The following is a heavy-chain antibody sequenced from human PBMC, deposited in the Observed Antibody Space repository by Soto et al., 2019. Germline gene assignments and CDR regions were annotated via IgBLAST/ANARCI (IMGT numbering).Heavy chain of an antibody. V-gene: IGHV3-23*01. J-gene: IGHJ4*02. CDR2: ISGNGATT. Sequence: EVALLESGGGLVQPGGSLRLSCEVSGVSFSFYSMRWVRQAPGKGLELVASISGNGATTYYAASGKGRFTFSRDNSKKTVHLQMNRLRGEDTAVYYCAKDRGGFTSGWEFFDFWGQGTLVTVSS. CDR1: GVSFSFYS. D-gene: IGHD6-19*01. CDR3: AKDRGGFTSGWEFFDF.